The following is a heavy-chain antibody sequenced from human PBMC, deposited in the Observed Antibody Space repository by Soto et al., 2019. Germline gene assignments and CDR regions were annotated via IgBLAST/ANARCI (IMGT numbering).Heavy chain of an antibody. CDR2: ISAYNGNT. D-gene: IGHD6-19*01. V-gene: IGHV1-18*01. CDR1: GYTFTSYG. CDR3: ATTSGSGWYGYFDY. J-gene: IGHJ4*02. Sequence: ASVTVSCKASGYTFTSYGISWVRQAPGQGLEWMGWISAYNGNTNYAQKLQGRVTMTTDTSTSTAYMELRSLRSDDTAVYYCATTSGSGWYGYFDYWGQGTLVTVPS.